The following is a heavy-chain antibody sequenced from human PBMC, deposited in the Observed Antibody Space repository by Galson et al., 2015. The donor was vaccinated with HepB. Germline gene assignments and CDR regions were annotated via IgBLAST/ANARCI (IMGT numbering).Heavy chain of an antibody. Sequence: SVKVSCKASGYTFTSYYLHWVRQAPGQGLEWMGIINPSGGSTIYAQKFRGRVTMTRDTSTSTVYMELSSLRSEDTAVYYCARDGGIVEAIYYFDYWGQGTLVTVSS. CDR1: GYTFTSYY. D-gene: IGHD1-26*01. CDR2: INPSGGST. CDR3: ARDGGIVEAIYYFDY. V-gene: IGHV1-46*01. J-gene: IGHJ4*02.